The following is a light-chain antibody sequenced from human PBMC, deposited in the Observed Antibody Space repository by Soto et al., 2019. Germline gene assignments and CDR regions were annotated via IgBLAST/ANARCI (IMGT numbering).Light chain of an antibody. CDR3: QQYEDLPLT. CDR1: QDISNY. CDR2: DAS. Sequence: DIQMTQSPSSLSASVGDRVTITCQASQDISNYLNWYQQKPGKVPKLLIFDASNVETGVPSRFSGSGSGTNFTFTISSLQPEDIGTYYCQQYEDLPLTFVGGTRVEIK. V-gene: IGKV1-33*01. J-gene: IGKJ4*01.